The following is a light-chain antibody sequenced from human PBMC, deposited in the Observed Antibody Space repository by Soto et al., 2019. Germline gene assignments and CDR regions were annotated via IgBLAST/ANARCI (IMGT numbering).Light chain of an antibody. J-gene: IGKJ2*01. Sequence: DIQMTQSPSTLSASVGDRVTITCRASQSISGWLAWYQQKPGKDPKLLIYKASSLESGVPSRFSGSGSGTDFTLTISSLQADDAVTYYCQQYDTYVRTFGQGTKLEIK. CDR1: QSISGW. CDR2: KAS. CDR3: QQYDTYVRT. V-gene: IGKV1-5*03.